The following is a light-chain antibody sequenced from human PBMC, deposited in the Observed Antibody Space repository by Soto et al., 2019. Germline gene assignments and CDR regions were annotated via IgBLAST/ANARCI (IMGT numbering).Light chain of an antibody. CDR3: QQSLNPKT. CDR2: GAS. J-gene: IGKJ1*01. V-gene: IGKV3-20*01. CDR1: ESVSSIY. Sequence: ILLTQSPCTLSLSPWERATLSCRASESVSSIYVAWYQQKPGQAPTLLIYGASTRATGIPDRFSGSGSGTDFTLTIDRLEPEDFAVYYCQQSLNPKTFGQGTKVDIK.